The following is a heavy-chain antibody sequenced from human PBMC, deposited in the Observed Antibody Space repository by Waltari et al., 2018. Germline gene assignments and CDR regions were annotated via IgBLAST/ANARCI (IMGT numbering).Heavy chain of an antibody. CDR2: IYTSGST. CDR1: GGSISSGSYY. V-gene: IGHV4-61*02. J-gene: IGHJ6*03. CDR3: ARGSSGWYGGSYYYYYMDV. Sequence: QVQLQESGPGLVKPSQTLSLTCTVSGGSISSGSYYWSWIRQPAGKGLEWIGRIYTSGSTNYNPSLKSRVTISVDTSKNQFSLKLSSVTAADTAVYYCARGSSGWYGGSYYYYYMDVWGKGTTVTVSS. D-gene: IGHD6-19*01.